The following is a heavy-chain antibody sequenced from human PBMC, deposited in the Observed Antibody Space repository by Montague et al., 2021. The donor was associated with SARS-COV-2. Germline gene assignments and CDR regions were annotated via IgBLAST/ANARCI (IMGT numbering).Heavy chain of an antibody. CDR3: ALAVAGRGGYDY. D-gene: IGHD6-19*01. J-gene: IGHJ4*02. V-gene: IGHV6-1*01. CDR2: SYYRLKWYY. Sequence: CAISGDSDCSNRVARNWNRQSSARGPERLGRSYYRLKWYYEYAVSLKSRITINPDTSKNQFSLQVKSMTPEDTAVYYCALAVAGRGGYDYWGQGTLVTVSS. CDR1: GDSDCSNRVA.